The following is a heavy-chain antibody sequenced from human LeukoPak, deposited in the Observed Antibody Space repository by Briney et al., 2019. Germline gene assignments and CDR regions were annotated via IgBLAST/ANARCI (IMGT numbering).Heavy chain of an antibody. CDR1: GYTFTSYG. CDR3: ATRNFDWYFDL. Sequence: GASVKVSCKASGYTFTSYGISWVRQAPGQGLEWMGWINTNTGNPTYAQGFTGRFVFSLDTSVSTAYLQISSLKAEDTAVYYCATRNFDWYFDLWGRGTLVTVSS. CDR2: INTNTGNP. V-gene: IGHV7-4-1*02. D-gene: IGHD2/OR15-2a*01. J-gene: IGHJ2*01.